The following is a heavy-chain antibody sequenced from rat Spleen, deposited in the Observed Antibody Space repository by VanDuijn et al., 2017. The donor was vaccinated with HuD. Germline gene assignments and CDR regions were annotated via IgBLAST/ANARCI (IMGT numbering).Heavy chain of an antibody. CDR2: ITNTGGST. V-gene: IGHV5-31*01. D-gene: IGHD1-11*01. CDR3: TRFGVEGIPFDY. J-gene: IGHJ2*01. CDR1: GFTFNNYW. Sequence: EVQLVESDGGLVQPGRSLKLSCVASGFTFNNYWMTWIRQAPGKGLEWVASITNTGGSTYYRDSVKGRFTISRDNAKSTLYLQMDSLRSEDTATYYCTRFGVEGIPFDYWGQGVMVTVSS.